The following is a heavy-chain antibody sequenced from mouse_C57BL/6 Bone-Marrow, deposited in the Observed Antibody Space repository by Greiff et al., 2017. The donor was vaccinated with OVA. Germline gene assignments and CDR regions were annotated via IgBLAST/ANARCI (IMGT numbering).Heavy chain of an antibody. V-gene: IGHV5-6*01. CDR2: ISSGGSYT. J-gene: IGHJ3*01. CDR3: ARQKTGTLFAY. CDR1: GFTFSSYG. D-gene: IGHD4-1*01. Sequence: EVMLVESGGDLVKPGGSLKLSCAASGFTFSSYGMSWVRQTPDKRLEWVATISSGGSYTYYPDSVKGRFTISRDNAKNTLYLQMSSLKSEDTAMYYCARQKTGTLFAYWGQGTLVTVSA.